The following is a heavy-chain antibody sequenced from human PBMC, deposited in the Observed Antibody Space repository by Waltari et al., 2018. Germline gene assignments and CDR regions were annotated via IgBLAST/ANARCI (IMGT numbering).Heavy chain of an antibody. CDR1: GYTFTSYA. Sequence: QVQLVQSGAEVKKPGASVKVSCKASGYTFTSYAMHWVRQAPGQRLEWMGWINAGNGNTKYSQKFQGRVTITRDTSASTAYMELSSLRSEDTAVYYCARERIAARPEAFDIWGQGTMVTVPS. CDR3: ARERIAARPEAFDI. V-gene: IGHV1-3*01. CDR2: INAGNGNT. J-gene: IGHJ3*02. D-gene: IGHD6-6*01.